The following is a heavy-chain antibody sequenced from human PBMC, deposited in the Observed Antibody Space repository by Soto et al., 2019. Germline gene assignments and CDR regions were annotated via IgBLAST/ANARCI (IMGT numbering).Heavy chain of an antibody. D-gene: IGHD1-20*01. V-gene: IGHV4-61*01. CDR3: ARPTYNSGSPFDY. Sequence: ETLSLTCTVSGGSVSSGSYYWSWIRQPPGKGLEWIGYIYYSGSTNYNPSLKSRVTISVDTSKNQFSLKLSSVTAADTAVYYCARPTYNSGSPFDYWGQGTLVTVSS. J-gene: IGHJ4*02. CDR2: IYYSGST. CDR1: GGSVSSGSYY.